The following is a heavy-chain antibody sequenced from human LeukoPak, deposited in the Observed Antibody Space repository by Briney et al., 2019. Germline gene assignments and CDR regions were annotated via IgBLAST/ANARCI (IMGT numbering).Heavy chain of an antibody. V-gene: IGHV4-34*01. J-gene: IGHJ3*02. CDR3: ARGSGDYENYAFDI. Sequence: SETLSLTCGIYGGSFSGNYWSWIRQPPGKGLEWIGEINHSGSTNYNPSLKSRVTISADTSKNQFSLKLSSVTAADTAVYYCARGSGDYENYAFDIWGQGTMVTVSS. CDR2: INHSGST. D-gene: IGHD4-17*01. CDR1: GGSFSGNY.